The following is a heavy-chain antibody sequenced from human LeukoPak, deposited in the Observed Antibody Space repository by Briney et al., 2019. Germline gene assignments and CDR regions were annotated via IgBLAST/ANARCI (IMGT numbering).Heavy chain of an antibody. CDR2: FNPHSGGT. Sequence: VASVKVSCKASGYTFTGYYMHWVRQAPGQGLEWMGRFNPHSGGTNYAQKFQGRVTMTRDTSTSTAYVELSSLTSDDTAVYYCARELSTTVTSPIDYWGQGTLVTVSS. D-gene: IGHD4-17*01. CDR1: GYTFTGYY. V-gene: IGHV1-2*06. CDR3: ARELSTTVTSPIDY. J-gene: IGHJ4*02.